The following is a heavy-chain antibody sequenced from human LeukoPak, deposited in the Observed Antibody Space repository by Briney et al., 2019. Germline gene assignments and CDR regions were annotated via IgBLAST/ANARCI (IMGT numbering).Heavy chain of an antibody. J-gene: IGHJ6*03. CDR1: GGSISSSTYY. Sequence: PSETLSLTCTVSGGSISSSTYYWGWIRQSPGKGLEWIGSVHYSGGSYYSPSLKSRVTISLNTSKNQFSLKLSSVTAADTAVYYCAREDFWSGYYTDYYYYYMDVWGKGTTVTVSS. V-gene: IGHV4-39*07. D-gene: IGHD3-3*01. CDR3: AREDFWSGYYTDYYYYYMDV. CDR2: VHYSGGS.